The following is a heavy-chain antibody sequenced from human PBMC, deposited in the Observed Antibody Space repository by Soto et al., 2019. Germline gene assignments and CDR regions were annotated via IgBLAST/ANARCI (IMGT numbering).Heavy chain of an antibody. Sequence: QVQLQESGPGLVKPSQTLSLTCTVSGGSISSGGYYWSWIRQHPGKGLEWIGYIYYSGSTYYNPSLKSRVTISVDTSKNQFSLKLSSVTAADTAVYYCARDPSGIAAEGWFDPWGQGTLVTVSS. D-gene: IGHD6-13*01. V-gene: IGHV4-31*03. CDR3: ARDPSGIAAEGWFDP. CDR1: GGSISSGGYY. J-gene: IGHJ5*02. CDR2: IYYSGST.